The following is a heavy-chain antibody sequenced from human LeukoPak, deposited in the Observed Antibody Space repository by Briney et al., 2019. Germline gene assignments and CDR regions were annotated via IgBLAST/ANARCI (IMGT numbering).Heavy chain of an antibody. Sequence: ASVEVSFKACDYTFTSYGISWVRQGPGQGLEWMGGISAYNGNTNYAQKLQGRVTMTTDTSTSTVYMELSSLRSEDTAVYYCAGSSGGGYDFWSGFDYWGQGTLVTVSS. CDR2: ISAYNGNT. J-gene: IGHJ4*02. CDR3: AGSSGGGYDFWSGFDY. CDR1: DYTFTSYG. D-gene: IGHD3-3*01. V-gene: IGHV1-18*01.